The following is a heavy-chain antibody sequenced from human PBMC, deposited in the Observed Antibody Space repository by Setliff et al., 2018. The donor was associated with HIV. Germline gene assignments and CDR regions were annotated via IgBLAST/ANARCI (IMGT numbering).Heavy chain of an antibody. J-gene: IGHJ5*02. Sequence: SETLSLTFSVSGGSISDNKYYWSWIRQPPGKVLEWTGSIYHTGKTYYHSALKNRLTISVDTSKNQFSLELSSVTAADTAVYYCASRVYYYDESRILREEGFVPWGQGTLVTVSS. CDR2: IYHTGKT. CDR1: GGSISDNKYY. V-gene: IGHV4-39*01. CDR3: ASRVYYYDESRILREEGFVP. D-gene: IGHD3-22*01.